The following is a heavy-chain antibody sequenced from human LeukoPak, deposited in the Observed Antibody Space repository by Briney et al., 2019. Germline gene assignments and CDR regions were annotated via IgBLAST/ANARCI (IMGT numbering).Heavy chain of an antibody. J-gene: IGHJ4*02. D-gene: IGHD1-7*01. CDR3: ARATGTKVPPGY. Sequence: SETLSLTCAVYGGSFSGYYWSWIRQPPGKGLEWIGEINHSGSTNYNPSLKSRVTISVDTSKNQFSLKLSSVTAADTAVYYCARATGTKVPPGYWGQGTLVTVSS. CDR1: GGSFSGYY. CDR2: INHSGST. V-gene: IGHV4-34*01.